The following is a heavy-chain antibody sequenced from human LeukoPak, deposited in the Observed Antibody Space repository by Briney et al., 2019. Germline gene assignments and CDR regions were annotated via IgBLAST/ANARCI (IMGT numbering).Heavy chain of an antibody. J-gene: IGHJ3*02. CDR1: GLTVSSKD. V-gene: IGHV3-53*01. CDR2: IYSGGST. CDR3: ATLARYAFDI. Sequence: GGSLGLSCAASGLTVSSKDMSWVRQAPGKGLEWVSVIYSGGSTYYADSVKGRFTISRDNSKNTLYLQMNSLRAEDTAVYYCATLARYAFDIWGQGTMVTVSS. D-gene: IGHD5-12*01.